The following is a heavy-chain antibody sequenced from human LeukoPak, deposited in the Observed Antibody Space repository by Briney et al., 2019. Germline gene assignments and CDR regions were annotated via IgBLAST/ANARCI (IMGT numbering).Heavy chain of an antibody. CDR1: GITLSNHA. CDR2: ISGSGGHT. CDR3: AKGGEATVRDGYNYYYYYMEV. J-gene: IGHJ6*03. Sequence: GGSLRLSCAASGITLSNHAMSWVRQAPGKGLEWVSLISGSGGHTYYGDSVKGRFTISRDSAENTLYLQMNSLRAEDTAVYYCAKGGEATVRDGYNYYYYYMEVWGRGTTVTVSS. D-gene: IGHD5-24*01. V-gene: IGHV3-23*01.